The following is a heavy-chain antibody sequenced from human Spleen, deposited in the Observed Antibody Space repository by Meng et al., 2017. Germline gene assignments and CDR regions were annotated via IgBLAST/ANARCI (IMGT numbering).Heavy chain of an antibody. J-gene: IGHJ3*02. CDR2: INAGNGNT. CDR1: GYTFTSYA. CDR3: ARETYSSSSGAFDI. D-gene: IGHD6-13*01. Sequence: ASVKVSCKASGYTFTSYAMHWVRQAPGQRLEWMGWINAGNGNTKYSQKFQGRVTITADKSTSTAYMELSSLRSEDTAVYYCARETYSSSSGAFDIWGQGTMVTVSS. V-gene: IGHV1-3*01.